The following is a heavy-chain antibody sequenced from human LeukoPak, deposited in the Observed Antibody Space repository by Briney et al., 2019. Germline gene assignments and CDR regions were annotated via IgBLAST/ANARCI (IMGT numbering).Heavy chain of an antibody. CDR3: ASGGGYSSGYLI. J-gene: IGHJ4*02. Sequence: SETLSLTCSVSGGSISSYYWSWIRQPPEKGLEWIGYISYSGTTNYNPSLKSRVAISVDTSKNQFSLRLSSVTAADTAIYYCASGGGYSSGYLIWGQGILVTVSS. D-gene: IGHD3-10*01. V-gene: IGHV4-59*01. CDR1: GGSISSYY. CDR2: ISYSGTT.